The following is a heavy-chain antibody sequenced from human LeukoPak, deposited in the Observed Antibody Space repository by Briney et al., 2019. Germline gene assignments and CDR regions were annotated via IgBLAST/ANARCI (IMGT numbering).Heavy chain of an antibody. CDR2: ISSSSSTI. CDR1: GFTFSSYS. D-gene: IGHD2-2*01. V-gene: IGHV3-48*01. CDR3: ARYCSSTSCWTGGFDY. J-gene: IGHJ4*02. Sequence: GGSLRLSCAASGFTFSSYSMNWVRQAPGKGLEWVSYISSSSSTIYYADSVKGRFTISRDNAKNSLYLQMNSLRAEDTAVYYCARYCSSTSCWTGGFDYWGQGTLVTVSS.